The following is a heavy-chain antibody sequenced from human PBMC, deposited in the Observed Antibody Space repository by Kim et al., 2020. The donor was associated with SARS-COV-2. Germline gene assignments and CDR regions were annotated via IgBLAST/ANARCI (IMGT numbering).Heavy chain of an antibody. J-gene: IGHJ4*02. CDR2: ISSSSSYT. Sequence: GGSLRLSCTASGFTFSDYYMSWIRQAPGKGLEWVSYISSSSSYTNYADSVKGRFTISRDNAKNSLYLQMNSLRAEDTAVDYCASGDAAAGTALFDYWGQGALVTVSS. CDR3: ASGDAAAGTALFDY. V-gene: IGHV3-11*06. D-gene: IGHD6-13*01. CDR1: GFTFSDYY.